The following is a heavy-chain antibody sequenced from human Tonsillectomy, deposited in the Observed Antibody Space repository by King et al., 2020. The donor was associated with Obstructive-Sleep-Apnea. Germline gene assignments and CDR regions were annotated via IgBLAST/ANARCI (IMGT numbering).Heavy chain of an antibody. Sequence: QLVQSGGVVVQPGGSLRLSCSASGFTFDDYVMHWVRQAPGKGLEWVSLISWDGGGTYYADSVKGRFTISRDNSKNSLYLQMNSLRAEDTALYYCAKDDGYFAPDIWGQGTMVTVSS. D-gene: IGHD5-24*01. CDR3: AKDDGYFAPDI. CDR1: GFTFDDYV. CDR2: ISWDGGGT. J-gene: IGHJ3*02. V-gene: IGHV3-43D*03.